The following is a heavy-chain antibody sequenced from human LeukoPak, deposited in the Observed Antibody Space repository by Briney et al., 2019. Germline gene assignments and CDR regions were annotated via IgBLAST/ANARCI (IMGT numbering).Heavy chain of an antibody. Sequence: SETLSLTSAVSGGAFSNYFWTWIRQPPGKGLEWIAEINDSGSTNPNSSLRSRVAISLDTSKNQFSLRLTSVTAADTAVYYCARGQYCSTTTCYSARRYFWGQGTLVTVSS. CDR2: INDSGST. J-gene: IGHJ4*02. CDR1: GGAFSNYF. CDR3: ARGQYCSTTTCYSARRYF. V-gene: IGHV4-34*01. D-gene: IGHD2-2*01.